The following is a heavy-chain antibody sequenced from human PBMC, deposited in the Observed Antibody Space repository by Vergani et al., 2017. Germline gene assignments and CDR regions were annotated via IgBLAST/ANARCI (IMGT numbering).Heavy chain of an antibody. V-gene: IGHV4-61*02. D-gene: IGHD3-10*01. J-gene: IGHJ5*02. CDR2: IYTSGST. Sequence: QVQLQESGPGLVKPSQTLSLTCTVSGGSISSGSYYWSWIRQPAGKGLEWIGRIYTSGSTNYNPSLKSRVTISVDTSKNQFSLKLSSVTAADTAVYYCARGITMVRGTFPSKNNWFDPWGQGTLVTVSS. CDR1: GGSISSGSYY. CDR3: ARGITMVRGTFPSKNNWFDP.